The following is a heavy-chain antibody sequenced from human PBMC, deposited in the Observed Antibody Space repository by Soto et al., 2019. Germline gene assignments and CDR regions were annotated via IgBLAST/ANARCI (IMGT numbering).Heavy chain of an antibody. CDR3: GRQPGHCGSTTCFGYYSVDV. V-gene: IGHV4-39*01. D-gene: IGHD2-2*01. CDR2: IYYSRST. CDR1: GGSISSSSYS. J-gene: IGHJ6*02. Sequence: QLQLQESGPRLVKPSETLSITCSVSGGSISSSSYSWGWIRQPPGKGLEGIGTIYYSRSTHYNTSLGGRVAISARRPNDPLSGRVSSVTAADTAVYYCGRQPGHCGSTTCFGYYSVDVWGQGTTVTVS.